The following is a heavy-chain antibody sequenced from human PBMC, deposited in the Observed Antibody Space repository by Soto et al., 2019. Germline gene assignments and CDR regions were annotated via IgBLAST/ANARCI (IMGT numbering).Heavy chain of an antibody. V-gene: IGHV1-18*04. CDR1: GYTFTSYG. J-gene: IGHJ6*02. CDR2: ISAYNGNT. Sequence: QVQLVQSGAEVKQPGASVKVSCKASGYTFTSYGISWVRQAPGQGLEWMGWISAYNGNTNYAQKLQGRVTMTTDTSTSTAYMELRSLRSDDTAVYYCATDALDDYVWGSYRYHGMDVCGHGTTVTVSS. D-gene: IGHD3-16*02. CDR3: ATDALDDYVWGSYRYHGMDV.